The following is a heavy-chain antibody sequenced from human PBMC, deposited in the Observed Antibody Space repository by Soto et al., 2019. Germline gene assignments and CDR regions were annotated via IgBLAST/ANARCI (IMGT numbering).Heavy chain of an antibody. V-gene: IGHV4-59*01. D-gene: IGHD3-16*01. CDR2: IYYSGST. J-gene: IGHJ4*02. Sequence: SETLSLTCTVSGGSISSYYWSWIRQPPGKGLEWIGYIYYSGSTNYNPSLKSRVTISVDTSKNQFSLKLSSVTAADTAVYYCARVVMPTKWIFDYWGQGTLVTVSS. CDR3: ARVVMPTKWIFDY. CDR1: GGSISSYY.